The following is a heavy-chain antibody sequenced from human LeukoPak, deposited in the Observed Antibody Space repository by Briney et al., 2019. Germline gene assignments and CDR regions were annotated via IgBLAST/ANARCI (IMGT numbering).Heavy chain of an antibody. D-gene: IGHD3-3*01. CDR1: GDSITSSNYY. V-gene: IGHV4-39*07. Sequence: SETLSLTCTVSGDSITSSNYYWGWFRQSPGKGPEWIGSIYSSGSTYYSPSLKSRVTISVATSKNLFSLKLSSVTAADTAVYYCARGIERITIFGVVYSYYYYMDVWGKGTTVTASS. CDR3: ARGIERITIFGVVYSYYYYMDV. CDR2: IYSSGST. J-gene: IGHJ6*03.